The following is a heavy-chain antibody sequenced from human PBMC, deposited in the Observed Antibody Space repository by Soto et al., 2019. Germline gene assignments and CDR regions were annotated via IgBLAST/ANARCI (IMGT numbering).Heavy chain of an antibody. V-gene: IGHV5-51*01. CDR3: ARNSSSSVDGPPQYYYGMDG. CDR1: GYSFTSYW. CDR2: IYPGDSDT. Sequence: PGDSLKISCKGSGYSFTSYWIGWVRQMPGKGLEWMGIIYPGDSDTRYSPSFQGQVTISADKSISTAYLQWSSLKASDTAMYYCARNSSSSVDGPPQYYYGMDGWGQGTTVTVYS. D-gene: IGHD6-13*01. J-gene: IGHJ6*02.